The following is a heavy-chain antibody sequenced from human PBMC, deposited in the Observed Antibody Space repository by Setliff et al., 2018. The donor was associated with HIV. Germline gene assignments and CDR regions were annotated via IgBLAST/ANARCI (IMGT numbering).Heavy chain of an antibody. CDR1: GITFSTYW. CDR3: ARGASSGWYGWFDP. V-gene: IGHV3-74*01. D-gene: IGHD6-19*01. Sequence: GGSLRLSCAASGITFSTYWMHWVRQAPGEGLVWVSRINSDASSTSYADSVKGRFTISRDNAKNTLYLQMNSLRTEDTAVYYCARGASSGWYGWFDPWGQGTLVTVSS. CDR2: INSDASST. J-gene: IGHJ5*02.